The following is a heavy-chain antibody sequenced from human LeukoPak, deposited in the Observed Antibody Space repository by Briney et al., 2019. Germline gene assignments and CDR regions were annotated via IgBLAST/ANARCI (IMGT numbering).Heavy chain of an antibody. Sequence: PGGSLRLSCAASGFTFRTYWMSWVRQAPGKGLEWVANINYDGSQKYYLDSVKGRFTISRDNSKNTLYLQMNSLRAEDTAVYYCARDPSYFGVVDYWGQGTLVTVSS. D-gene: IGHD3-3*01. CDR3: ARDPSYFGVVDY. CDR2: INYDGSQK. J-gene: IGHJ4*02. V-gene: IGHV3-7*01. CDR1: GFTFRTYW.